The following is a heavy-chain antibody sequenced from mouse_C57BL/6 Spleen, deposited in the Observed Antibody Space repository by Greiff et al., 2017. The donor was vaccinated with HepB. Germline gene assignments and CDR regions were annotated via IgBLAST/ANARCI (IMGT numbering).Heavy chain of an antibody. D-gene: IGHD1-1*01. V-gene: IGHV1-50*01. Sequence: VQLQQPGAELVKPGASVKLSCKASGYTFTSYWMQWVKQRPGQGLEWIGEIDPSDSYTNYNQKFKGKATLTVDTSSSTAYMQLSSLTSEDSAVYYCARGVVARLDYWGQGTTLTVSS. CDR3: ARGVVARLDY. CDR2: IDPSDSYT. CDR1: GYTFTSYW. J-gene: IGHJ2*01.